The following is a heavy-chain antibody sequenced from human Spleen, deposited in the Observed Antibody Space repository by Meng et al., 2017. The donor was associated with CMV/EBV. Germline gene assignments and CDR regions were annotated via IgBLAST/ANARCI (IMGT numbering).Heavy chain of an antibody. CDR2: INPSSGVT. CDR3: ARVLFFGDPFDY. Sequence: ASVKVSWKASGYNFIGYHIHWVRQAPGQGLEWMGWINPSSGVTKYAQRFQGRVTMTRDTSISTAYMELSSLRSDDTAVYYCARVLFFGDPFDYWGQGTLVTVSS. J-gene: IGHJ4*02. CDR1: GYNFIGYH. D-gene: IGHD4-17*01. V-gene: IGHV1-2*02.